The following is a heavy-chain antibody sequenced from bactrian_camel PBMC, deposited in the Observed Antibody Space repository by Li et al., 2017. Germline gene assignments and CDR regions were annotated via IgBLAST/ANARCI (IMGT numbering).Heavy chain of an antibody. CDR1: EYSRTTNC. J-gene: IGHJ6*01. Sequence: DVQLVESGGGSVQAGGSLRLSCAASEYSRTTNCMGWFRQAPGNERAGVATIYRDSGYTEYADSVKGRFTISRDIAKNTVYLQMNSLTPEDTAMYYCAAAQYCRLQPTAFGYWGQGTQVTVS. CDR2: IYRDSGYT. CDR3: AAAQYCRLQPTAFGY. V-gene: IGHV3S31*01. D-gene: IGHD3*01.